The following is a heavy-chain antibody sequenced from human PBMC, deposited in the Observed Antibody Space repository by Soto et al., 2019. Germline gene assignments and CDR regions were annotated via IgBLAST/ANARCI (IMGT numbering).Heavy chain of an antibody. CDR1: GFTFSSYG. Sequence: QVQLVESGGGVVQPGRSLRLSCAASGFTFSSYGMHWVRQAPGKGLEWVAVIWYDGSNKYYADSVKGRFTISRDNSKNTLYLQMNSLRAEDTAVYYCARDPDYYDSSGYYYGIGAIVYWGQGTLVTVSS. J-gene: IGHJ4*02. CDR3: ARDPDYYDSSGYYYGIGAIVY. CDR2: IWYDGSNK. D-gene: IGHD3-22*01. V-gene: IGHV3-33*01.